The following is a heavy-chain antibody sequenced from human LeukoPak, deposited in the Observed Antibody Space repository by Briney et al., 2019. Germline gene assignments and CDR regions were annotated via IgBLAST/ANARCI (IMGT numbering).Heavy chain of an antibody. CDR3: ASPPYYDSSGYWSGFDY. CDR2: IIPIFGTA. J-gene: IGHJ4*02. CDR1: GGTFSSYA. D-gene: IGHD3-22*01. V-gene: IGHV1-69*13. Sequence: SVKVSCKASGGTFSSYAISWVRQAPGQGLEWMGGIIPIFGTAHYAHNFQGRVTITADESTSTAYMELSSLRSEDTAVYCASPPYYDSSGYWSGFDYWGQGTLVTVSS.